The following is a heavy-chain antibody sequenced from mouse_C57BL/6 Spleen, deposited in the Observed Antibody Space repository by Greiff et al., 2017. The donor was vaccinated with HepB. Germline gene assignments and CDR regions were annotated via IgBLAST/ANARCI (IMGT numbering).Heavy chain of an antibody. D-gene: IGHD2-13*01. CDR3: ASRGGDYSYYAMDY. V-gene: IGHV5-17*01. CDR2: ISSGSSTI. J-gene: IGHJ4*01. Sequence: EVKLMESGGGLVKPGGSLKLSCAASGFTFSDYGMHWVRQAPEKGLEWVAYISSGSSTIYYADTVKGRFTISRDNAKNTLFLQLTSLRSEDTARYYGASRGGDYSYYAMDYWGQGTSVTGSS. CDR1: GFTFSDYG.